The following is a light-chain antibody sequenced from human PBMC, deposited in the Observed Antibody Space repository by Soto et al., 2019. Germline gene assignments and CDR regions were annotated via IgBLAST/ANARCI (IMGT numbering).Light chain of an antibody. CDR1: QSLDIN. J-gene: IGKJ1*01. CDR3: QQYRGWPRT. Sequence: EIVLTQSPATVSVSPGERVTLSCRVSQSLDINLAWYQQKPGQAPRLLIYGASTRATDMPGRFRGSGAGAEFTLTISSLQSEDSAVYYCQQYRGWPRTFGQGTKVEIK. CDR2: GAS. V-gene: IGKV3-15*01.